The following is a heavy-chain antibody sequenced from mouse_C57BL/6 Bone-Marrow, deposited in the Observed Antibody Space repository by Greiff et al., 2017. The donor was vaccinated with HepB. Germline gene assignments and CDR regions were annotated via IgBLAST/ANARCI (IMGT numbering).Heavy chain of an antibody. CDR3: ARRTMVTSWFAY. CDR2: IYPRSGNT. V-gene: IGHV1-81*01. J-gene: IGHJ3*01. D-gene: IGHD2-2*01. Sequence: QVQLQQSGAELARPGASVKLSCKASGYTFTSYGISWVKQRTGQGLEWIGEIYPRSGNTYYNEKFKGKATLTADKSSSTAYMELRSLTSEDSAVYFCARRTMVTSWFAYWGQGTLVTVSA. CDR1: GYTFTSYG.